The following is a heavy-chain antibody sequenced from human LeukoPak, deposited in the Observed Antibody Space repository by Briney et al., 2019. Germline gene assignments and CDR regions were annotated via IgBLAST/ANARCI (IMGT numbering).Heavy chain of an antibody. Sequence: GGSLRLSCAASGFTFSSYAMSWVRQAPGKGLEWVSAISGSGGSTYYADSVKGRFTISRDNSKNTLYLQMNSLRAEDTAVYYCAPSGLLHPTIYWGQGTLVTVSS. CDR3: APSGLLHPTIY. CDR2: ISGSGGST. CDR1: GFTFSSYA. D-gene: IGHD3-3*01. J-gene: IGHJ4*02. V-gene: IGHV3-23*01.